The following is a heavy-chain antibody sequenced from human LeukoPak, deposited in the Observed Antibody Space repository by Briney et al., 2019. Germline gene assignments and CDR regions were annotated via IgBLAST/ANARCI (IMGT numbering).Heavy chain of an antibody. D-gene: IGHD5-12*01. J-gene: IGHJ4*02. Sequence: GGSLRLSCAASGFTFNSYAMSWVRQAPGKGLEWVSALSGSGDRTFYVDSVKGRFTVSRDNSKNTLYLQMNSLRAEDTAVYYCARGPSGYHNTGGQGTLVTVSS. CDR2: LSGSGDRT. CDR1: GFTFNSYA. CDR3: ARGPSGYHNT. V-gene: IGHV3-23*01.